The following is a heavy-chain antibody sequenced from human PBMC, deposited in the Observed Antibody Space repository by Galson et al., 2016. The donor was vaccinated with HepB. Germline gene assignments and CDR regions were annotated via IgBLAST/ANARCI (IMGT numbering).Heavy chain of an antibody. V-gene: IGHV4-34*01. CDR1: GGSFSGYY. D-gene: IGHD3-22*01. CDR2: IDHSGST. Sequence: SETLSLTCAVYGGSFSGYYWSWIRQPPGKGLEWIGEIDHSGSTNYNPSPKSRVTISADTSKNQFSLNLSSVTAADTAVYYCAREGDCSGYGCQYSWGQGTLVTVSS. CDR3: AREGDCSGYGCQYS. J-gene: IGHJ4*02.